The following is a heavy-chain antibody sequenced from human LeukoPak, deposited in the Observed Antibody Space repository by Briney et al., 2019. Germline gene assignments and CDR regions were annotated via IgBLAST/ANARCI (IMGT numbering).Heavy chain of an antibody. CDR1: GFTFSRYW. V-gene: IGHV3-7*02. CDR3: ARARSQMLTPHFDY. D-gene: IGHD1-14*01. J-gene: IGHJ4*02. CDR2: IKQDGSEK. Sequence: PGGSLRLSCAASGFTFSRYWMSWVRQAPGKGLEWVANIKQDGSEKYYVDSVKGRFTISRDNAKNSLYLQMNSLRAEDTAVYYCARARSQMLTPHFDYWGQGTVVTVSS.